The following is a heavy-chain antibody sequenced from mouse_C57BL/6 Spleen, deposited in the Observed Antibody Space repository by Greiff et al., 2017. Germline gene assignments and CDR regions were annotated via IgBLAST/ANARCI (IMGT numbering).Heavy chain of an antibody. Sequence: VQLQQSGAELVRPGASVTLSCQASGFTFTDYEMHWVKQTPVHGLEWIGAIDPETGGTAYNQKFKGKAILTADKSSRTAYMELRSLTSEDSAVYYCTREEQGPYYNKSWGQGATHT. V-gene: IGHV1-15*01. CDR3: TREEQGPYYNKS. J-gene: IGHJ2*01. CDR1: GFTFTDYE. D-gene: IGHD1-1*01. CDR2: IDPETGGT.